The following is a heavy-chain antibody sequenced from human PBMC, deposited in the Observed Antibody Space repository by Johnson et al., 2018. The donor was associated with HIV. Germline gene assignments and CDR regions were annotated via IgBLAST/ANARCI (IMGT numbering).Heavy chain of an antibody. Sequence: QMLLVESGGGLVQPGGSLRLSCTASGFTFSDASMSWVRQAPGKGLEWVAVISYDGSNKYYADSVKGRFTISRDNSKNTLYLQMNSLRAEDTAVYYCAKDLRRGSGSYSDAFDIWGQGTMVTVSS. V-gene: IGHV3-30-3*01. CDR2: ISYDGSNK. D-gene: IGHD1-26*01. CDR1: GFTFSDAS. J-gene: IGHJ3*02. CDR3: AKDLRRGSGSYSDAFDI.